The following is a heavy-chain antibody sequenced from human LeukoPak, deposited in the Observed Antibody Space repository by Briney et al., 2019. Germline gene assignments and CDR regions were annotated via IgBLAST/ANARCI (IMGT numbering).Heavy chain of an antibody. CDR1: GFTFSSYA. D-gene: IGHD6-25*01. Sequence: TGGSLRLSCAASGFTFSSYAMSWVRQAPGKGLEWVSAISGSGGSTYYADSVKGRFTISRDNSKNTLYLQMNSLRAEDTAVYYCAKDGDSDSSGWSYYYFDYRGQGTLVTVSS. V-gene: IGHV3-23*01. J-gene: IGHJ4*02. CDR3: AKDGDSDSSGWSYYYFDY. CDR2: ISGSGGST.